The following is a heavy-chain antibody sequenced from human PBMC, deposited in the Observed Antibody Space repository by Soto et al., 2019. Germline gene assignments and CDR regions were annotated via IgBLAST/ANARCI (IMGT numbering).Heavy chain of an antibody. CDR1: VYTFTSYY. D-gene: IGHD5-12*01. V-gene: IGHV1-46*01. J-gene: IGHJ4*02. Sequence: XSVKVSFHASVYTFTSYYMHWVRQAPGQGLEWMGIINPSGGSTSYAQKFQGRVTMTRDTSTSTVYMELSSLRSEDTAVYYCARNRDGYNYQSCDYWGQGTLVTVSS. CDR3: ARNRDGYNYQSCDY. CDR2: INPSGGST.